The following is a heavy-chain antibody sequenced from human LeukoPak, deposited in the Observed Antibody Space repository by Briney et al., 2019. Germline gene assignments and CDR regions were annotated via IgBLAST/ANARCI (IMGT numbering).Heavy chain of an antibody. D-gene: IGHD6-13*01. CDR2: IIPIFGTA. CDR3: ASQGAYYSSSWYTY. V-gene: IGHV1-69*06. J-gene: IGHJ4*02. Sequence: GASVKVSCKASGGTYSSYAISWVRQAPGQGLEWMGRIIPIFGTANYAQKFQGRVTITADKSTSTAYMELSSLRSEDTAVYYCASQGAYYSSSWYTYWGQGTLVTVSS. CDR1: GGTYSSYA.